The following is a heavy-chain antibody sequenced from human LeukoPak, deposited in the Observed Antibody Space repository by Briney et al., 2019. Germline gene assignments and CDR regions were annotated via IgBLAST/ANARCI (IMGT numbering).Heavy chain of an antibody. J-gene: IGHJ4*02. D-gene: IGHD2-21*02. CDR3: ARDGSYCGGDCYPSPFDY. V-gene: IGHV1-69*13. CDR1: GGTFSIYA. Sequence: SVKVSCKASGGTFSIYAISWVRQAPGQGLEWMGGIIPIFGTANYAQKFQGRVTITADESTSTAYMELSSLRSEDTAVYYCARDGSYCGGDCYPSPFDYWGQGTLVTVSS. CDR2: IIPIFGTA.